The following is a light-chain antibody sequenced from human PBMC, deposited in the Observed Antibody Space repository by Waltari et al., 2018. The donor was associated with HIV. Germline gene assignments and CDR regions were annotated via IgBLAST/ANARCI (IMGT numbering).Light chain of an antibody. CDR2: NNN. CDR3: AACDDSLNGYV. Sequence: QSVLTQPPSASGTPGQRVTISCSGSSSNIGTKTVSWYQQVPGTAPNFLIYNNNHRPSWVPDRFSGSKSGTSASLAISGLQAEDEADYYCAACDDSLNGYVFGTGTKGTVL. J-gene: IGLJ1*01. V-gene: IGLV1-44*01. CDR1: SSNIGTKT.